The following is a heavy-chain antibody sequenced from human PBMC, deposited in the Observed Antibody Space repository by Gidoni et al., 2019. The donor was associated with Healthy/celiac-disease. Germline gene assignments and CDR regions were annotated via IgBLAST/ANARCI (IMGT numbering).Heavy chain of an antibody. V-gene: IGHV4-34*01. CDR3: ARGGSGYSDWGYYYYGMDV. J-gene: IGHJ6*02. CDR2: INHSGST. CDR1: GGSFSVYY. D-gene: IGHD3-22*01. Sequence: QVQLQQWGAGLLKPSETLSLTCAVYGGSFSVYYWSWIRQPPGKGLEWIGEINHSGSTNYNPSLKSRVTISVDTSKNQFSLKLSSVTAADTAVYYCARGGSGYSDWGYYYYGMDVWGQGTTVTVSS.